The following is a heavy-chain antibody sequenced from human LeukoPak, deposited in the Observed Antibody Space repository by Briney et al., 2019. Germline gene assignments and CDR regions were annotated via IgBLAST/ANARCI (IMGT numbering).Heavy chain of an antibody. Sequence: ASVKVSCKASGYTFTSHGISWVRQAPGQGLEWMGWISAYNGNTNYAQKVQGRVTMATDTSTSTAYMELRSLRSDDTAVYYCARDKIYGGLSFDYWGQGTLVTVSS. D-gene: IGHD4/OR15-4a*01. CDR3: ARDKIYGGLSFDY. CDR1: GYTFTSHG. J-gene: IGHJ4*02. CDR2: ISAYNGNT. V-gene: IGHV1-18*01.